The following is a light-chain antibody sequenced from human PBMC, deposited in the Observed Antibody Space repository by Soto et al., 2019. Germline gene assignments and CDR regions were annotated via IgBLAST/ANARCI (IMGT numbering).Light chain of an antibody. CDR2: HNN. CDR1: SSNIGNNY. Sequence: QSVLTQPPSVSAAPGQKVTISCSGSSSNIGNNYASWYQHLPGTAPKLLIYHNNKRPSGIPDRFSDSKSGTSATLVITGLQTGDEADYYCGTWDSSLNAVVLGGGTKLTVL. CDR3: GTWDSSLNAVV. J-gene: IGLJ2*01. V-gene: IGLV1-51*01.